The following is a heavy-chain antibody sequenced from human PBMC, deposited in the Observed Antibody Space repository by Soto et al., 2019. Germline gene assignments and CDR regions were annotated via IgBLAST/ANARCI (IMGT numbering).Heavy chain of an antibody. V-gene: IGHV4-34*01. Sequence: PSETLSLTCAVYGGSFSGYYWSWIRQPPGKGLEWIGEINHSGSTNYNPSLKSRVTISVDTSKNQFSLKLSSVTAADTAVYYCARADPSYYGSGSYGKWFDPWGQGTLVTVSS. CDR2: INHSGST. CDR1: GGSFSGYY. J-gene: IGHJ5*02. CDR3: ARADPSYYGSGSYGKWFDP. D-gene: IGHD3-10*01.